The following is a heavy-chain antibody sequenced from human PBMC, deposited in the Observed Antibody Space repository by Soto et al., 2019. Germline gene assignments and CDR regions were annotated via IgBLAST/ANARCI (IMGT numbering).Heavy chain of an antibody. CDR1: GFTFSSYA. V-gene: IGHV3-30-3*01. CDR2: ISYDGSNK. Sequence: QVQLVESGGGVVQPGRSLRLSCAASGFTFSSYAMHWVRQAPGKGLEWVAVISYDGSNKYYADSVKGRFTISRDNSKNTLYLQMSSLRAEDTAVYYCASDQGIVVVTYYFDYWGQGTLVTVSS. CDR3: ASDQGIVVVTYYFDY. D-gene: IGHD3-22*01. J-gene: IGHJ4*02.